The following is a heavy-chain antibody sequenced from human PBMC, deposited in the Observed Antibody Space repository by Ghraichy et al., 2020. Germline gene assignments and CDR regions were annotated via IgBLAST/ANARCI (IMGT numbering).Heavy chain of an antibody. D-gene: IGHD6-13*01. CDR1: GFNFGDYV. J-gene: IGHJ4*02. CDR3: AKLAIEAAGIDY. Sequence: GGSLRLSCVGSGFNFGDYVMNWVRQGPGRGLEWVSGISWNSDTIHYADSVKGRFTISRDNSKNSMYLQMESLLPEDSALYFCAKLAIEAAGIDYWGQGTLVTVSS. V-gene: IGHV3-9*01. CDR2: ISWNSDTI.